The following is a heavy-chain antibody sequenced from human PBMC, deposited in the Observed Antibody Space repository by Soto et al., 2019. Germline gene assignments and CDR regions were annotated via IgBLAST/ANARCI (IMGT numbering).Heavy chain of an antibody. D-gene: IGHD4-17*01. CDR2: IYYSGST. CDR3: ARRYGASFDY. CDR1: GGSSSSYY. J-gene: IGHJ4*02. V-gene: IGHV4-59*01. Sequence: SETLSLTCTVSGGSSSSYYWSWIRQPPGKGLEWIGYIYYSGSTNYNPSLKSRVTISVDTSKNQFSLKLSSVTAADTVVYYCARRYGASFDYWGQGTLVTVSS.